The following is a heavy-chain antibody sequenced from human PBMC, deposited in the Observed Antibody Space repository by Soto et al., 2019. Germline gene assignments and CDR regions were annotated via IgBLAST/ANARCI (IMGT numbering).Heavy chain of an antibody. J-gene: IGHJ6*02. D-gene: IGHD6-13*01. CDR3: ARISSWYLGRYYYGMDV. V-gene: IGHV3-33*01. Sequence: PGGSLRLSCAASGFTFSSYGMHWVRQAPGKGLEWVAVIWYDGSNKYYADSVKGRFTISRDNSKNTLYLQMNSLRAEDTAVYYCARISSWYLGRYYYGMDVWGQGTTVTVSS. CDR2: IWYDGSNK. CDR1: GFTFSSYG.